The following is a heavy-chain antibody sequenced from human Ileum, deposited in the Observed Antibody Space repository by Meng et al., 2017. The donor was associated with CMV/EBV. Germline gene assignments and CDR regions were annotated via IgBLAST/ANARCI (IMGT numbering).Heavy chain of an antibody. Sequence: LQLQGSGPGLVRPPETLSLTCTASGGSTTSSTDYWGWIRQPPGKGLEWIGSVYYSGTTYYNPSLKSRVNMSIDTSKNRFSLKLSSATAADTAVYYCARNVGFYSSQIAYWGQGALVTVSS. CDR1: GGSTTSSTDY. V-gene: IGHV4-39*07. J-gene: IGHJ4*02. CDR2: VYYSGTT. D-gene: IGHD3-3*01. CDR3: ARNVGFYSSQIAY.